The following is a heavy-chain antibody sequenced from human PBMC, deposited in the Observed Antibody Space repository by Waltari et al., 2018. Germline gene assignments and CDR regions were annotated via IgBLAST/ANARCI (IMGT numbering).Heavy chain of an antibody. CDR1: GFTFTRYW. CDR2: INIDAGGT. CDR3: ARSCGLRCHWFDP. Sequence: EVQLVESGGGLVQPGGALRLSCAASGFTFTRYWIHWVRQAPGKGLVWVSRINIDAGGTSYTDSVKGRFTISRDNTKNTLYLQMNSLRAEDTAVYYCARSCGLRCHWFDPWGQGTLVTVSS. D-gene: IGHD4-17*01. J-gene: IGHJ5*02. V-gene: IGHV3-74*01.